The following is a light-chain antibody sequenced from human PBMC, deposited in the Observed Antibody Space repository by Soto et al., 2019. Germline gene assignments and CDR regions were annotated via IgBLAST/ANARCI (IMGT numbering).Light chain of an antibody. CDR1: PSVSTY. CDR3: QQRSGWYT. CDR2: DAS. Sequence: PGERATLSCRASPSVSTYLAWYQQKPGQAPRLLIYDASNRATGIPARFSGSGSGTDFTLTISSLEPEDFAIYYCQQRSGWYTFGQGTRLEIK. V-gene: IGKV3-11*01. J-gene: IGKJ2*01.